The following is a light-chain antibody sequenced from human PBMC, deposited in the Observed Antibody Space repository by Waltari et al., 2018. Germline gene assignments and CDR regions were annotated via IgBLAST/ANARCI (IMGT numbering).Light chain of an antibody. CDR3: CSYAGTFVV. J-gene: IGLJ2*01. CDR2: GVS. CDR1: SSDVGGYNY. Sequence: QSALTQPRSVSASPGQSVAISCTGTSSDVGGYNYVSWYQQHPGKAPKLMIYGVSKRQSGFPDRFSGSKSGSTASLTISGLQPEDEADYYCCSYAGTFVVFGGGTKLTVL. V-gene: IGLV2-11*01.